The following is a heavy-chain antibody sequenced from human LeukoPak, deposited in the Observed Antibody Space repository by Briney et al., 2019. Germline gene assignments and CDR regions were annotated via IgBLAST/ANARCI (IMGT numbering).Heavy chain of an antibody. J-gene: IGHJ4*02. Sequence: PSETLSLTCAVYGGSLSAYYWTWIRQPPGKGLEWIGSIYYSGSTYYNPSLKSRVTISVDTSKNQFSLKLSSVTAADTAVYYCARTRYYYNSRSYGAPYYFDYWGQGTLVTVSS. D-gene: IGHD3-10*01. V-gene: IGHV4-34*01. CDR2: IYYSGST. CDR1: GGSLSAYY. CDR3: ARTRYYYNSRSYGAPYYFDY.